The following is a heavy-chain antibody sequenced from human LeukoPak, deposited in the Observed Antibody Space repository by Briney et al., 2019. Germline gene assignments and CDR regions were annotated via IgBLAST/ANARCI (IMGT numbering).Heavy chain of an antibody. D-gene: IGHD3-22*01. Sequence: ASVKVSCKVSGYTFTDYYMHWVQQAPGKGLEWMGLVDPEDGETIYAEKFQGRVTMTRDTSTSTVYMELSSLRSEDTAVYYCARSLYYYDSSGPYWGQGTLVTVSS. J-gene: IGHJ4*02. CDR3: ARSLYYYDSSGPY. CDR1: GYTFTDYY. CDR2: VDPEDGET. V-gene: IGHV1-69-2*01.